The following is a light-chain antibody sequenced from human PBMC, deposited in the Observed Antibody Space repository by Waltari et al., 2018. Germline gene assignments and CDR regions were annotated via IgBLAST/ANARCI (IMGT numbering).Light chain of an antibody. Sequence: EIVLTQSPATLSLSPGESVTLSCRASQSISSFLAWYQQKPGQAPRLLLYAAYTRATGIPARFSGSSSGTEFSLTISSLKAEDFAVYYCQQYSNWPWTFGQGTKVEVK. CDR1: QSISSF. CDR2: AAY. CDR3: QQYSNWPWT. V-gene: IGKV3D-15*01. J-gene: IGKJ1*01.